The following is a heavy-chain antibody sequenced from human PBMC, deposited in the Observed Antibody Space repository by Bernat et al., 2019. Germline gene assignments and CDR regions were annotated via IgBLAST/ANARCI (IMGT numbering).Heavy chain of an antibody. Sequence: QVQLVESGGGVVQPGRSLRLSCAASGFTFSSYAMHWVRQAPGKGLEWVAVISYDGSNKYYADSVKGRFTISRDNSKNTLYLQMNSLRAEDTAVYYCAIAAAVVDYWSQGTLVTVSS. J-gene: IGHJ4*02. CDR2: ISYDGSNK. D-gene: IGHD6-13*01. CDR1: GFTFSSYA. V-gene: IGHV3-30-3*01. CDR3: AIAAAVVDY.